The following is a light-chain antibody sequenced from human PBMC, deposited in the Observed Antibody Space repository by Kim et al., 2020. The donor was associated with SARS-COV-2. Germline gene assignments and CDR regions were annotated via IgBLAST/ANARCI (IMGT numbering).Light chain of an antibody. CDR2: QDS. CDR1: KLGDKY. Sequence: GYPGKTASITCTGDKLGDKYACWYQQKPGQAPVVVIYQDSKRPSGIPERFSGSNSGNTATLTISGTQAMDEADYYCQAWDSSTAFFGTGTKVTVL. J-gene: IGLJ1*01. CDR3: QAWDSSTAF. V-gene: IGLV3-1*01.